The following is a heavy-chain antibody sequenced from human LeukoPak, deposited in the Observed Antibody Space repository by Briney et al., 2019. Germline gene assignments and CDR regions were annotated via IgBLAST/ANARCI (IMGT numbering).Heavy chain of an antibody. Sequence: PSKTLSLTCTVSGGSISNYYWSWIRQPPGKGLEWIGYIYGSGSTHYNPSLKSRVTMSVDTSKNQFSLKLTSVTAADTDVYYCARQVRAYSGFDYWGQGTLVTVSS. CDR2: IYGSGST. CDR3: ARQVRAYSGFDY. J-gene: IGHJ4*02. D-gene: IGHD1-26*01. V-gene: IGHV4-59*08. CDR1: GGSISNYY.